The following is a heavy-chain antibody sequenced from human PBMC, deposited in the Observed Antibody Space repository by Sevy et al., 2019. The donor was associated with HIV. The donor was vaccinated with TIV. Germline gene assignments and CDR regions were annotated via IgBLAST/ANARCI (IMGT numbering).Heavy chain of an antibody. Sequence: SETLSLTCSVSGGSISSYFWTWVRQSPGKGLEWIGNIYFTGNTDYSPSLKSRVTLSLDTSKSQFSLTLKSVTAADTAIYFCARDSTTRPRVLDYWGQGTRVTV. V-gene: IGHV4-59*01. CDR2: IYFTGNT. D-gene: IGHD1-1*01. CDR1: GGSISSYF. CDR3: ARDSTTRPRVLDY. J-gene: IGHJ4*02.